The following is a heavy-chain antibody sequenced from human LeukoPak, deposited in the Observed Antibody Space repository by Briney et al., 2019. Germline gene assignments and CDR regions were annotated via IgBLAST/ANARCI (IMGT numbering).Heavy chain of an antibody. CDR3: ARGLIAAAGYNWFDP. J-gene: IGHJ5*02. Sequence: SETLSLTCAVYGGSFSGYYWSWIRQPPGKGLEWIGEINHSGSTNYNPSLKSRVTISVDTPKNQFSLKLSAVTAADTAVYYCARGLIAAAGYNWFDPWGQGTLVTVSS. CDR1: GGSFSGYY. CDR2: INHSGST. V-gene: IGHV4-34*01. D-gene: IGHD6-13*01.